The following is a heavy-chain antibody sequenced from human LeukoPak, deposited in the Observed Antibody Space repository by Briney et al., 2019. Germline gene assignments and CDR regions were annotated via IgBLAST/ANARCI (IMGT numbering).Heavy chain of an antibody. V-gene: IGHV4-59*01. D-gene: IGHD2-2*01. CDR3: ARGTAEIEAVPAARRYFAN. J-gene: IGHJ4*02. CDR1: GGFSISFY. CDR2: IHYGGST. Sequence: SETLSLTCTVSGGFSISFYWSWIRQRPGKGLEWTAYIHYGGSTNYNPSLRSRVSISEDMSKNQFSLKVRSVTAADTAVYYCARGTAEIEAVPAARRYFANWCQGNLVTVSS.